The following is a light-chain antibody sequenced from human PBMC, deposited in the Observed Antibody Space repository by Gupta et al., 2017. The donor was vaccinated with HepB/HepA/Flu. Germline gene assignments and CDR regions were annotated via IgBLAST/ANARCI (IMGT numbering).Light chain of an antibody. Sequence: QSVLTQSPSVSGTPGQRVTISCSGSSSNVARNNVNWYQQVPGTAPKLLIYYNDERPSGVPDRFSGSKSGTSASLAISGLQSEDEADYYCAAWDTSLKVVVFCGGTKLTVL. CDR2: YND. V-gene: IGLV1-44*01. J-gene: IGLJ2*01. CDR1: SSNVARNN. CDR3: AAWDTSLKVVV.